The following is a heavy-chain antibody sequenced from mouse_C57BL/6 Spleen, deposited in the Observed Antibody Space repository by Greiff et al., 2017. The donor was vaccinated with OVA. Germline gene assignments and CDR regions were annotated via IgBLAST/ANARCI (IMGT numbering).Heavy chain of an antibody. CDR3: ARSGITTVVAPYAMDC. CDR2: INPGSGGT. J-gene: IGHJ4*01. Sequence: QVQLQQSGAELVRPGTSVKVSCKASGYAFTNYLIEWVKQRPGQGLEWIGVINPGSGGTNYNEKFKGKATLTADKSSSTAYMQLSSLTSEDSAVYFCARSGITTVVAPYAMDCWGQGTSVTVSS. D-gene: IGHD1-1*01. V-gene: IGHV1-54*01. CDR1: GYAFTNYL.